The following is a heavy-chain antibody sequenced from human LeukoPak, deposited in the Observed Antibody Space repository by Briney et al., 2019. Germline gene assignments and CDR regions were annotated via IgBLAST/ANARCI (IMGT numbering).Heavy chain of an antibody. J-gene: IGHJ4*02. V-gene: IGHV4-34*01. CDR2: INHSGST. Sequence: PSETLSLTCAVYGGSFSGHYWTWIRQPPGKGLEWIGEINHSGSTNYNPSLKSRVTISVDTSKNQFSLKLSSVTAADTAVYYCARGLRGYSYGFFDYWGQGTLVTVSS. D-gene: IGHD5-18*01. CDR1: GGSFSGHY. CDR3: ARGLRGYSYGFFDY.